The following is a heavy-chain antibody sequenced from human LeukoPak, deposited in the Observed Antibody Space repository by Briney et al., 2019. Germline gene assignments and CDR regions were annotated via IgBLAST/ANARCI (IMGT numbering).Heavy chain of an antibody. CDR2: ISGSGGST. D-gene: IGHD3-22*01. V-gene: IGHV3-23*01. J-gene: IGHJ4*02. Sequence: PGGSLRLSCAASGFTFSSYSMSWVRQAPGKGLEWVSAISGSGGSTYYADSVKCRFTISRDNSKNTLYLQMNSLRAEDTAVYYCAKDLIRWLPMGVFDYWGQGTLVTVSS. CDR1: GFTFSSYS. CDR3: AKDLIRWLPMGVFDY.